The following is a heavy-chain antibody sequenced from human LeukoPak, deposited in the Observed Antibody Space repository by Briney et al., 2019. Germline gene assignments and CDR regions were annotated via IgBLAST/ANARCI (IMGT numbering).Heavy chain of an antibody. V-gene: IGHV1-18*01. CDR1: GYTFTSYG. Sequence: ASVKASCKASGYTFTSYGISWVRQAPGQGLEWMGWISAYNGNTNYAQKLQGRVTITRNTSISTAYMELSSLRSEDTAVYYCARGPRFWSGYYTPSYYYYYMDVWGKGTTVTVSS. D-gene: IGHD3-3*01. CDR3: ARGPRFWSGYYTPSYYYYYMDV. CDR2: ISAYNGNT. J-gene: IGHJ6*03.